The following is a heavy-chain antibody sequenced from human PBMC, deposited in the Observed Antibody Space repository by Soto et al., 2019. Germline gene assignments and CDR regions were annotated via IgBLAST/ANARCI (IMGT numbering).Heavy chain of an antibody. V-gene: IGHV4-34*10. CDR2: INHLGST. Sequence: SETLSLTCAVYGGSFNGYYWSWIRQPPGKGLEWLGEINHLGSTNYNPSLKSRVTMSVDTSENQFSLKLSSVTAADTAVYYCARDGGDYGEYFQHWGQGTLVTV. D-gene: IGHD4-17*01. CDR1: GGSFNGYY. CDR3: ARDGGDYGEYFQH. J-gene: IGHJ1*01.